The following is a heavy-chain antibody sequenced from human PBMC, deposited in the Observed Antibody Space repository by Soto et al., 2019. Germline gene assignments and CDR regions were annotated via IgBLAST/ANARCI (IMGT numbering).Heavy chain of an antibody. Sequence: QVQLVQSGAEVKKPGASVKVSCKTSGYTFTSYYMHWVRQAPGQGLEWMGVINPSGGRTSYTQKFQGRVTMTRDTSTSTVYMELSSLRSEDTAVYYCARGGQTGSCWFSWGQGTLVTVSS. J-gene: IGHJ4*02. CDR3: ARGGQTGSCWFS. D-gene: IGHD6-13*01. V-gene: IGHV1-46*03. CDR1: GYTFTSYY. CDR2: INPSGGRT.